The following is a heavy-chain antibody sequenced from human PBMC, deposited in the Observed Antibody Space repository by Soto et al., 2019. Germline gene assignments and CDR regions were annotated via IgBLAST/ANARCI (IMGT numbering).Heavy chain of an antibody. Sequence: HVQLQQWGAGLLKPSETLSLTCVVYGGSFSGYYWSWIRQSPGKGLEWIGGINHRGSTNYNPSLESRVTISVDTSKNQFALKLPSETAADTAMSYCARDGFCTSTNCRVGNWFDPWGPGTLVTVSS. CDR2: INHRGST. J-gene: IGHJ5*02. V-gene: IGHV4-34*01. CDR3: ARDGFCTSTNCRVGNWFDP. CDR1: GGSFSGYY. D-gene: IGHD2-2*01.